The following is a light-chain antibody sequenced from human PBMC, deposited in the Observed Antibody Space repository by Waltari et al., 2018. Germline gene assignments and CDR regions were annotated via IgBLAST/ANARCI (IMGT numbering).Light chain of an antibody. Sequence: DIQMTQSPSSLSASVGDRVTITCRASQGISNYLARFQQKPGKAPKSLIYGASSLEIGVPSKFSGSGSGRDFTLTISSLQPEDFATYYCQQYNTYPWTFGQGTKVEIK. CDR3: QQYNTYPWT. CDR1: QGISNY. V-gene: IGKV1-16*02. CDR2: GAS. J-gene: IGKJ1*01.